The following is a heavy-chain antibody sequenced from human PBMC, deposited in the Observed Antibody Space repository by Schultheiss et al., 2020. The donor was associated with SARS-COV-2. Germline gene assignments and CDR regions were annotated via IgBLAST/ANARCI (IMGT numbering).Heavy chain of an antibody. V-gene: IGHV3-11*05. D-gene: IGHD3-22*01. CDR2: ISNSSSYI. J-gene: IGHJ3*02. CDR3: AKDIYDYYDSSGYYGGAFDI. CDR1: GFTFSDYY. Sequence: GESLKISCAASGFTFSDYYMSWVRQAPGKGLEWVSYISNSSSYIYYGDSVKGRFTISRDNSKNTLYLQMNSLRAEDTAVYYCAKDIYDYYDSSGYYGGAFDIWGQGTMVTVSS.